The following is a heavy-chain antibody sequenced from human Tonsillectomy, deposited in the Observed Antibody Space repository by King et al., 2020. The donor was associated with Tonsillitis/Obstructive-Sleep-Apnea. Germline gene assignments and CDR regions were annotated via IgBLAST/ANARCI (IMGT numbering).Heavy chain of an antibody. Sequence: VQLVESGGGLIQPGGSLRLSCAASGFTVSSNYMSWVRQAPGKGLEWVSVIYSGGSTYYADSVKGRFTISRDNSKNTLYLQMNSLRAEDTALYYCARGWLGVAAASYDAFDIWGQGTMVTVSS. CDR3: ARGWLGVAAASYDAFDI. V-gene: IGHV3-53*01. CDR1: GFTVSSNY. CDR2: IYSGGST. D-gene: IGHD2-2*01. J-gene: IGHJ3*02.